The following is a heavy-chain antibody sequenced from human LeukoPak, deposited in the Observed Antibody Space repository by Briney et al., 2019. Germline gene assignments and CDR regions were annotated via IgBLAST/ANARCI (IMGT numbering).Heavy chain of an antibody. J-gene: IGHJ4*02. CDR2: ISYSGST. CDR1: GGSISSSTYY. D-gene: IGHD2-15*01. CDR3: ASTLGYCSGGSCSFAYYFDY. Sequence: SETLSLTCTVSGGSISSSTYYWGWIRQPPGKGLEWIGSISYSGSTSYNPSLKSRVTISLDTSKNQFSLKLSSVTAADTAVYYCASTLGYCSGGSCSFAYYFDYWGQGTLVTVSS. V-gene: IGHV4-39*07.